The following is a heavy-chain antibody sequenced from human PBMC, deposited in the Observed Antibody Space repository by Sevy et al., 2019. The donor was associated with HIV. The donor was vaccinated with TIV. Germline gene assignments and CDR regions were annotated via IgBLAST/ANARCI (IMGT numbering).Heavy chain of an antibody. CDR1: GFTFSSYS. D-gene: IGHD3-16*01. Sequence: GGSLRLSCAASGFTFSSYSMNWVRQAPGKGLEWVSCISSSSSYIYYADSVKGRFTISRDNAKNSLYLQMNSLRAEDTAVYYCARAGGQMDPEEVFDAFDIWGQGTMVTVSS. CDR3: ARAGGQMDPEEVFDAFDI. CDR2: ISSSSSYI. J-gene: IGHJ3*02. V-gene: IGHV3-21*01.